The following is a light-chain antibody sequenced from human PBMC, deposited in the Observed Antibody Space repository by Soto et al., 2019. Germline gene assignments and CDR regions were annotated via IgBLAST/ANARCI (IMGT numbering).Light chain of an antibody. CDR2: AAS. CDR3: QQANSFPRT. Sequence: DIQMTQSPSSVSASVGDRVTITCRASQGISSWLAWYQHKPGQAPKLLIYAASSLQIGVPSRFSGSGSETDFTLTIISLQPEDFATYYWQQANSFPRTFGGGTKVEFK. CDR1: QGISSW. V-gene: IGKV1-12*01. J-gene: IGKJ4*01.